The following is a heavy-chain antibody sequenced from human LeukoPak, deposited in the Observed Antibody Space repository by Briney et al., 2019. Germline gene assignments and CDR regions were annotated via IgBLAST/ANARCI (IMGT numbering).Heavy chain of an antibody. CDR1: GYNFISYG. D-gene: IGHD1-26*01. V-gene: IGHV1-18*01. CDR2: ISAYNTNT. Sequence: ASVKVSCKASGYNFISYGITWVRQAPGQGLEWMGWISAYNTNTNYAQKFQDRVTMTTDTSMSTAYMELRSLRSDDTAVYYCAREAVGAEDYWGQGTLVTVSS. J-gene: IGHJ4*02. CDR3: AREAVGAEDY.